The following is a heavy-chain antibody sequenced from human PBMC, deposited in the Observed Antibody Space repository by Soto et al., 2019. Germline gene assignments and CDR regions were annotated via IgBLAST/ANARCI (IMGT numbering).Heavy chain of an antibody. Sequence: SETLSLTCAVSGASITTNWWSWVRQSPGKGLEWIGEIYQSGTTNYNPSLKSRVTISMDKSQNQFSLNLNSVTAADTAVYYCARVGVDYFDYWGQGTLVTVSS. CDR2: IYQSGTT. V-gene: IGHV4-4*02. D-gene: IGHD3-3*01. J-gene: IGHJ4*02. CDR3: ARVGVDYFDY. CDR1: GASITTNW.